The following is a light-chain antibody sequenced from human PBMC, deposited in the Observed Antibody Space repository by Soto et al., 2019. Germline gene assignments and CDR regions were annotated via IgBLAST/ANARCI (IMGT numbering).Light chain of an antibody. Sequence: EIVLTQSPATLSLSPGERATLSCRARQDVGTYLAWYQQKPGQAPRLLIHDASNRAPGIPARFSGSGSGADFTLTISNLEPEYFAVYYCQFRSNWLFYFGGGTKVEIK. CDR1: QDVGTY. CDR2: DAS. J-gene: IGKJ4*01. CDR3: QFRSNWLFY. V-gene: IGKV3-11*01.